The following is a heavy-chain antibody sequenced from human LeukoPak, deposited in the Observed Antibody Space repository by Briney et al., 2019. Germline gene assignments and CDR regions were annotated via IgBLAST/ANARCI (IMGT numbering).Heavy chain of an antibody. J-gene: IGHJ5*02. CDR2: ISGSGGST. Sequence: PGGSLRLSCAASGFTFSSYAMSWVRQAPGKGLEWVSAISGSGGSTYYADSVKGRFTISRDNSKNTLYLQMNSLRAEDTAVYYCAKGIGPYYGSGSSFDPWGQGTLVTVSS. CDR1: GFTFSSYA. CDR3: AKGIGPYYGSGSSFDP. V-gene: IGHV3-23*01. D-gene: IGHD3-10*01.